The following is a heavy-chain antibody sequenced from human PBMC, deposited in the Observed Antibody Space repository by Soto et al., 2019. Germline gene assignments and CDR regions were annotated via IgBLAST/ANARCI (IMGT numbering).Heavy chain of an antibody. CDR2: INPRGGST. CDR3: ARGGGFSPYYYNLDA. Sequence: ASVKVSCKASGYTLNTYYMHWVRQAPGQGPEWMGIINPRGGSTTYAQNFQDRVTMTRDTSSSTVYMELSSLRSEDTAVYYCARGGGFSPYYYNLDAWGQGTTVTVSS. D-gene: IGHD2-15*01. CDR1: GYTLNTYY. J-gene: IGHJ6*02. V-gene: IGHV1-46*02.